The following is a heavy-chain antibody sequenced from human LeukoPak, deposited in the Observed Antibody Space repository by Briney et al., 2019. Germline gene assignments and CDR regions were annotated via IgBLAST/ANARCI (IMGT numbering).Heavy chain of an antibody. CDR3: ARGGSSWYFDY. Sequence: SQTLSLTCTVSGGSISSGDYYWCWIRQPPGKGLEWIGYIYYSGSTYYNPSLKSRVTISVDTSKNQFSLKLSSVTAADTAVYYCARGGSSWYFDYWGQGTLVTVSS. CDR1: GGSISSGDYY. D-gene: IGHD6-13*01. CDR2: IYYSGST. V-gene: IGHV4-30-4*08. J-gene: IGHJ4*02.